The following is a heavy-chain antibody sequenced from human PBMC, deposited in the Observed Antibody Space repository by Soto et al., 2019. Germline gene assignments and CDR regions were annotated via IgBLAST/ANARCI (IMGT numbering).Heavy chain of an antibody. CDR1: GVTFSKFI. CDR2: IIPIFGTA. V-gene: IGHV1-69*01. D-gene: IGHD6-19*01. J-gene: IGHJ6*02. CDR3: AKVRYSSPMGYYYGMDV. Sequence: QVQLEQSGGEVKKPGSSVKVSCKASGVTFSKFIMTWVRQAPGLGLEWVGGIIPIFGTANYAQKFQGRVTITADESTSTSYLEVSNLRSEDMAVYYCAKVRYSSPMGYYYGMDVWGQGTAVTVSS.